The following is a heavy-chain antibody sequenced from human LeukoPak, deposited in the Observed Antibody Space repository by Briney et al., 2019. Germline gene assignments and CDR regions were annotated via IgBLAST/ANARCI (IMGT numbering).Heavy chain of an antibody. CDR1: GYTFTSYG. J-gene: IGHJ6*03. V-gene: IGHV1-18*01. Sequence: GASVTVSCKASGYTFTSYGINWVRQAPGQGLEWMGWIGGSSGDTKYAQKIQGRVTLTTDTSTRTVYMELRSLRSDDTAVYYCTRGTVSGLDYYYMDVWGKGTTVTVSS. CDR3: TRGTVSGLDYYYMDV. D-gene: IGHD4-11*01. CDR2: IGGSSGDT.